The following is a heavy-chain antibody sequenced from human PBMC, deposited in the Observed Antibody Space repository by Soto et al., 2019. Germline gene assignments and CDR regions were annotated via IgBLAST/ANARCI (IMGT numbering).Heavy chain of an antibody. CDR3: AKDRDNWNYESHPNWFDP. CDR1: GFTFISYG. Sequence: GGSLRLSCAASGFTFISYGMHWVRQAPGKGLEWVAVISYDGSNKYYADSVKGRFTISRDNSKNTLYLQMNSLRAEDTAVYYCAKDRDNWNYESHPNWFDP. D-gene: IGHD1-7*01. V-gene: IGHV3-30*18. J-gene: IGHJ5*02. CDR2: ISYDGSNK.